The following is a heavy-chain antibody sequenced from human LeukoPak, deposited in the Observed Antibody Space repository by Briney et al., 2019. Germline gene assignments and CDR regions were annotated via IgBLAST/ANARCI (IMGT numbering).Heavy chain of an antibody. CDR3: AKDPFLPLLLGGLDY. Sequence: GGSLRLSCAASGFTFSSYGMHWVRQAPGKGLEWVAVISYDGSNKYYADSVKGRFTISRDNSKNTLYLQMNSLRAEDTAVYYCAKDPFLPLLLGGLDYWGQGTLVTVSS. CDR2: ISYDGSNK. CDR1: GFTFSSYG. D-gene: IGHD2/OR15-2a*01. V-gene: IGHV3-30*18. J-gene: IGHJ4*02.